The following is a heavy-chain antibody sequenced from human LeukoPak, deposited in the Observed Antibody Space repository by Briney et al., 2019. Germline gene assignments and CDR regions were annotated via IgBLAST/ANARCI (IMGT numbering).Heavy chain of an antibody. CDR2: ISGSGGST. D-gene: IGHD3-3*01. V-gene: IGHV3-23*01. CDR1: GFTFSSYA. J-gene: IGHJ3*02. Sequence: GGSLRLSCAASGFTFSSYAMSWVRQAPGKGPEWVSAISGSGGSTYYADSVKGRFTISRDNSKNTLYLQMNSLRAEDTAVYYCAKDQRITIFGVVTYDAFDIWGQGTMVTVSS. CDR3: AKDQRITIFGVVTYDAFDI.